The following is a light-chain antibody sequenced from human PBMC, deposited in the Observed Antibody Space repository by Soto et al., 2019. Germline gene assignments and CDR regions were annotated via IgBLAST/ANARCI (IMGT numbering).Light chain of an antibody. J-gene: IGKJ4*01. CDR3: QQYNNWPLT. Sequence: EIVMTQSPATLSVSPGERATLSCRASQSVSSNLAWYHQKPGQAPRLLISGASTRATGVPARFSGSGSGTEFTRTISSLQSEDFAVYYCQQYNNWPLTFGGGTKVEIK. CDR2: GAS. CDR1: QSVSSN. V-gene: IGKV3-15*01.